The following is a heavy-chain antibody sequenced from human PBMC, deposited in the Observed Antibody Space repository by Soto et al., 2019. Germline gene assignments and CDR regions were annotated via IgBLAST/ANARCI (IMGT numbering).Heavy chain of an antibody. CDR3: ARDRLSPYDIMTGYRFYGMDV. J-gene: IGHJ6*02. CDR1: GFTFSTYE. D-gene: IGHD3-9*01. V-gene: IGHV3-48*03. Sequence: LRLSCAASGFTFSTYEMNWVRQAPGKGLEWVSYISSSGVSTIYYADSVKGRFTISRDNARNSLYLQMNSLRAEDTAVYYCARDRLSPYDIMTGYRFYGMDVWGQGTTVTV. CDR2: ISSSGVSTI.